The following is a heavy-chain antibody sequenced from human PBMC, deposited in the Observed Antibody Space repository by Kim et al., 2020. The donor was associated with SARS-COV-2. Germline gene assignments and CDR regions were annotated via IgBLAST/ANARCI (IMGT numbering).Heavy chain of an antibody. CDR3: AREDYGGDSRGFDY. CDR2: TFYRSKWYN. D-gene: IGHD2-21*02. V-gene: IGHV6-1*01. Sequence: SQTLSLTCAISGDRVSSKNAAWHWVRQSPSRGLEWLGRTFYRSKWYNEYALSVKSRITINPDTSKNQFSLQLNSVTPEDTALYYCAREDYGGDSRGFDYWGQGTLVTVSS. J-gene: IGHJ4*02. CDR1: GDRVSSKNAA.